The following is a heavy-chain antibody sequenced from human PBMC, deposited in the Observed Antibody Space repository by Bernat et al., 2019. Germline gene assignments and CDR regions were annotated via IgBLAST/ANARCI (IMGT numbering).Heavy chain of an antibody. V-gene: IGHV3-7*03. CDR3: ARDRRVYGMDV. J-gene: IGHJ6*02. CDR1: GFNINSYW. CDR2: IKPDGSEM. Sequence: EVQLVESGGGLVKPGGSLRLSCAASGFNINSYWTTWVRQAPGKGLEWVANIKPDGSEMFYVDSVKGRFTISRDNSKNSLYLQMNSLRAEDTAVYYCARDRRVYGMDVWGQGTTVTVSS.